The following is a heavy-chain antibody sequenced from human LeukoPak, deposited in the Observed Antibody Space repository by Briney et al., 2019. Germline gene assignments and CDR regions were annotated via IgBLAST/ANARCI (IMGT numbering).Heavy chain of an antibody. CDR3: ARGKIFGVVFDY. J-gene: IGHJ4*02. V-gene: IGHV4-34*01. Sequence: SETLSLTCAVYGGSFSGYYWSWIRQPPGKGLEWIGEINHSGSTNYNPSLKSRVTISVDTSKNQFSLKLSSVTAADTAVYYCARGKIFGVVFDYWGQGTLVTVSS. CDR1: GGSFSGYY. D-gene: IGHD3-3*01. CDR2: INHSGST.